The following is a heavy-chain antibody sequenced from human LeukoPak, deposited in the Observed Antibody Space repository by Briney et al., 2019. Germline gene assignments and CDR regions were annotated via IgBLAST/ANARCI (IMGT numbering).Heavy chain of an antibody. V-gene: IGHV4-39*01. Sequence: PSETLSLTCTVSGVSISSSNSYWGWVRQPPGKGLEWIGSIYYNGNTYYNPSLKSRVTISVDTSKNQFSLKMTSVTAADTAVYYCARHPEGYYYASGRTHYYYYMDVWGKGTTVTISS. CDR3: ARHPEGYYYASGRTHYYYYMDV. J-gene: IGHJ6*03. D-gene: IGHD3-10*01. CDR2: IYYNGNT. CDR1: GVSISSSNSY.